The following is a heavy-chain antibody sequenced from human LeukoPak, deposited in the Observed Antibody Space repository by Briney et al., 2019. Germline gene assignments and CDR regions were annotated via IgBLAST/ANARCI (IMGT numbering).Heavy chain of an antibody. CDR1: GFTFSSHA. D-gene: IGHD3-3*01. J-gene: IGHJ3*02. CDR3: ARSGSGWAFDI. V-gene: IGHV3-23*01. CDR2: ISGSGGST. Sequence: GGSLRLSCAASGFTFSSHAMSWVRQAPGKGLEWVSGISGSGGSTNYADSVKGRFTISRDNSKNTLYLQMNSLRAEDTAAYYCARSGSGWAFDIWGQGTMVTVSS.